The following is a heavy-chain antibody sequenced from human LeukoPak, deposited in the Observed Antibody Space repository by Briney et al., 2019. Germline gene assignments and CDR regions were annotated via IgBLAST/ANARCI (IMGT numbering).Heavy chain of an antibody. J-gene: IGHJ4*02. V-gene: IGHV3-23*01. CDR3: ATKSYCSSTSCSDFDY. D-gene: IGHD2-2*01. Sequence: GGSLRLSCAASGFTFSSYAMTWVRQAPGKGLEWVSAIGAGARNTYYADSVKGRFTISRDNAKNSLYLQMNSLRAEDTAVYYCATKSYCSSTSCSDFDYWGQGTLVTVSS. CDR1: GFTFSSYA. CDR2: IGAGARNT.